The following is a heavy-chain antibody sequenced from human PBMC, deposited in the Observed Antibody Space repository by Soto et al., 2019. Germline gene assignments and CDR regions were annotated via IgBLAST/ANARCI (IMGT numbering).Heavy chain of an antibody. CDR1: GGSISSGDYY. Sequence: PSETLSLTCSVSGGSISSGDYYWSWIRQPPGKGLEWIGYIYYSGSTYHNPSLKSRVTITVDTSKNQFSLKLSSVTAADTAVYYCARVDYYFDYWGQGTLVTVSS. J-gene: IGHJ4*02. CDR3: ARVDYYFDY. V-gene: IGHV4-30-4*01. CDR2: IYYSGST.